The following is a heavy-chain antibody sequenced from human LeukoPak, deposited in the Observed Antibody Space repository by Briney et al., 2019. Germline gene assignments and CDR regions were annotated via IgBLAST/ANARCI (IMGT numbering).Heavy chain of an antibody. CDR3: AVNCSSTSCHFDY. D-gene: IGHD2-2*01. Sequence: GASVKVSCKASGGTFSSYAISWVRQAPGQGLEWMGGIIPIFGTANYAQKFQGRVTITADESTSTAYMELSSLRSEDTAVYYCAVNCSSTSCHFDYWGQETLVTVSS. CDR1: GGTFSSYA. CDR2: IIPIFGTA. J-gene: IGHJ4*02. V-gene: IGHV1-69*13.